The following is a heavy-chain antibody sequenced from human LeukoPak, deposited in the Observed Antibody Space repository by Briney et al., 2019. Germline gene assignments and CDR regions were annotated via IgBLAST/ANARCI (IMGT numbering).Heavy chain of an antibody. Sequence: ASVKVSCKASGYTFTSYDIIWVRQATGQGLEWMGWMNPNSGNTGYAQKFQGRVTMTRNTSISTAYMELSSLRSEDTAVYYCARGGDIVVVPDAWGQGTLVTVSS. CDR3: ARGGDIVVVPDA. D-gene: IGHD2-2*01. CDR2: MNPNSGNT. J-gene: IGHJ4*02. V-gene: IGHV1-8*01. CDR1: GYTFTSYD.